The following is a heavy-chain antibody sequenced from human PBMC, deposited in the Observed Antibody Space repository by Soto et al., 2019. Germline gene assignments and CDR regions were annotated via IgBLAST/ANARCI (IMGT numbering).Heavy chain of an antibody. J-gene: IGHJ6*02. D-gene: IGHD3-3*01. Sequence: GESLKISCAASGFTFSSYAMHWVRQAPGKGLEWVAVISYDGSNKYYADSVKGRFTISRDNSKNTLYLQMNSLRAEDTAVYYCARDLRFLEWLNGMDVWGQGTTVTVSS. CDR1: GFTFSSYA. V-gene: IGHV3-30-3*01. CDR2: ISYDGSNK. CDR3: ARDLRFLEWLNGMDV.